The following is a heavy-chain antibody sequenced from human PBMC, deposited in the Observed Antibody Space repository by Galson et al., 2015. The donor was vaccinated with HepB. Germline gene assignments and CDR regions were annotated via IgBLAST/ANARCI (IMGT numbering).Heavy chain of an antibody. V-gene: IGHV3-23*01. CDR1: GFAFSRYA. D-gene: IGHD6-13*01. CDR2: ISAGGGAT. J-gene: IGHJ6*02. CDR3: AKDRVAAAAPYYYYYGMDV. Sequence: SLRLSCAASGFAFSRYAMGWVRQAPGKGLEWVSAISAGGGATYYADSVKGRFTVSRDNSKNTLYLQMNSLRAEDTAVYYCAKDRVAAAAPYYYYYGMDVWGQGTTVTVSS.